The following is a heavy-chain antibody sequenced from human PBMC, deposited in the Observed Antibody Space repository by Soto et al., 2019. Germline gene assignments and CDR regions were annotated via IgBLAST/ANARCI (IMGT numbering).Heavy chain of an antibody. V-gene: IGHV4-4*07. CDR1: GESISTYY. CDR3: ARVLLERRHYFGMDV. Sequence: SETLSLTCTVSGESISTYYWSWIRQPAGKELEWIGRMYGSGSTNYSPFLKSRVAMSVDTSKNQFSLKLKSVTAADTAVYYCARVLLERRHYFGMDVWGQGTTVTVSS. CDR2: MYGSGST. D-gene: IGHD1-1*01. J-gene: IGHJ6*02.